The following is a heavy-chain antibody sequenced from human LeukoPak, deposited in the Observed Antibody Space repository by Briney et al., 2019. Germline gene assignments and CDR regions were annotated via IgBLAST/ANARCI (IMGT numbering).Heavy chain of an antibody. CDR3: ARLRGYYYYMDV. CDR1: GGSISSSSYY. Sequence: SETLSLTCTVSGGSISSSSYYWGWIRQPPGKGLEWIGSIYYSGSTYYNPSLKSRVTISVDTSKNQFSLKLSSVTAADTAVYYCARLRGYYYYMDVWGKGTTVTVSS. J-gene: IGHJ6*03. V-gene: IGHV4-39*07. CDR2: IYYSGST. D-gene: IGHD3-16*01.